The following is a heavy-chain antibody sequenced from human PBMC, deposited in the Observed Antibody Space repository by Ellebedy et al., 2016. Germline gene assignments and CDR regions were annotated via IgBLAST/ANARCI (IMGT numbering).Heavy chain of an antibody. CDR3: ARGGASSKWLDP. Sequence: SETLSLXXTVSGDYMSHYYWSWIRRSPGKGLEWIGRIHFTGSTNYNPSLKSRVTISIETSKNQFSLKLNSVTAADTAVYYCARGGASSKWLDPWGQGTPVTVSS. J-gene: IGHJ5*02. CDR2: IHFTGST. V-gene: IGHV4-59*01. CDR1: GDYMSHYY.